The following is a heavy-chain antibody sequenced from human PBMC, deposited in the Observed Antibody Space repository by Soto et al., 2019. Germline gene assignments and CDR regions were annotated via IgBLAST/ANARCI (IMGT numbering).Heavy chain of an antibody. CDR3: AKGLGIRYFDY. CDR1: GFTFSSYA. Sequence: GGSLRLSCAASGFTFSSYAMSWVRQAPGKGLERVSVISGSDGSTYYADSVKGRFTISRDNSKNTLYLQMNSLRAEDTAVYYCAKGLGIRYFDYWGQGTLVTVSS. V-gene: IGHV3-23*01. D-gene: IGHD7-27*01. J-gene: IGHJ4*02. CDR2: ISGSDGST.